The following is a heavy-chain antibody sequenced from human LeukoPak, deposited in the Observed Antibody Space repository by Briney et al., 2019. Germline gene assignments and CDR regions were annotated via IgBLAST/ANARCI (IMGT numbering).Heavy chain of an antibody. CDR1: GGSISSSSYY. J-gene: IGHJ4*02. CDR2: IYYSGST. V-gene: IGHV4-39*07. D-gene: IGHD6-13*01. Sequence: PSETLSLTCTVSGGSISSSSYYWVWIRQSPGKGLEWIGSIYYSGSTYYNPSLKSRVTISVDTSKNQFSLKLSSVTAADTAVYYCARDRAAAGTSYLDYWGQGTLVTVSS. CDR3: ARDRAAAGTSYLDY.